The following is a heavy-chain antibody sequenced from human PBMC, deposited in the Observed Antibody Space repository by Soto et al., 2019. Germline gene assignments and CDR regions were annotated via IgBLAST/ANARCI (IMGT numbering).Heavy chain of an antibody. CDR1: GFTFSSYS. CDR3: ARDSLSYAYGHAFDI. V-gene: IGHV3-48*02. D-gene: IGHD4-17*01. CDR2: ISSSSSTI. Sequence: GESLKISCAASGFTFSSYSMNWVRQAPGKGLEWVSYISSSSSTIYYADSVKGRFTISRDNAKNSLYLQMNSLRDEDTAVYYCARDSLSYAYGHAFDIWGQGTMVTVSS. J-gene: IGHJ3*02.